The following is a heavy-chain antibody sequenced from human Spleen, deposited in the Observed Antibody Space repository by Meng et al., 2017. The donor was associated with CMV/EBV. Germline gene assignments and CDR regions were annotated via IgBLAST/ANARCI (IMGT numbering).Heavy chain of an antibody. V-gene: IGHV3-53*01. CDR1: GFTVRSNY. J-gene: IGHJ6*02. CDR2: IYSGGST. CDR3: ARDGLVRGHRNGMDV. D-gene: IGHD3-10*01. Sequence: GESLKISCAASGFTVRSNYMSWVRQAPGKGLEWVSVIYSGGSTYYADSVKGRFTISRDNSKNTLYLQMNSLRAEDTAVYYCARDGLVRGHRNGMDVWGQGTTVTVSS.